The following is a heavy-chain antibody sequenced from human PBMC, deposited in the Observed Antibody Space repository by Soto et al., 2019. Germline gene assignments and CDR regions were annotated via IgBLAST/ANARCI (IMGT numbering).Heavy chain of an antibody. V-gene: IGHV4-59*01. J-gene: IGHJ4*02. Sequence: SETLSLTCTVSGGSISSYYWSWIRQPPGKGLEWIGYIYYSGSTNYNPSLKSRVTISVDTSKNQFSLKLSSVTAADTAVYYCARGVRAVATDYWGQGTLVTVSS. CDR3: ARGVRAVATDY. CDR1: GGSISSYY. D-gene: IGHD6-19*01. CDR2: IYYSGST.